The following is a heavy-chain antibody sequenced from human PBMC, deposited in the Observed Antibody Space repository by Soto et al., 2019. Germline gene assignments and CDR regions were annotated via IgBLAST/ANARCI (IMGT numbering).Heavy chain of an antibody. V-gene: IGHV1-18*04. CDR1: VYTFASYG. J-gene: IGHJ5*02. CDR2: ISAYNGNT. D-gene: IGHD2-2*01. CDR3: ARGAPIVVVPAANWGWFDH. Sequence: GXSVKVSCKASVYTFASYGIGWVRQAPGQGLEWMGWISAYNGNTNYAQKLQGRVTMTTDTSTSTAYMELRSLRSDDTAVYYCARGAPIVVVPAANWGWFDHWGQGTLVTVSS.